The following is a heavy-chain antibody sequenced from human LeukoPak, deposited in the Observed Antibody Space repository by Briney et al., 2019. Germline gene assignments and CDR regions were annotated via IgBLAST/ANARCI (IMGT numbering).Heavy chain of an antibody. D-gene: IGHD7-27*01. CDR3: AKGGNWGREAFDI. Sequence: GGSLRLSCTASGFTFIRSGMFWVRQAPGKGLKWVAFIRYDGSNKYYADSVKGQFTISRDNAKNTLYLQMNSLRAEDTAVYYCAKGGNWGREAFDIWGQGTMVTVSS. V-gene: IGHV3-30*02. CDR1: GFTFIRSG. CDR2: IRYDGSNK. J-gene: IGHJ3*02.